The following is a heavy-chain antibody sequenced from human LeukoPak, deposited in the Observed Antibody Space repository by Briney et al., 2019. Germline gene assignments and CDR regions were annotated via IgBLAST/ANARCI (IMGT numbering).Heavy chain of an antibody. Sequence: SESLSLTCTVSGGSISSGGYYWNWIRQHPGKGLEWIGFIYYSGSTYYNTSLKSRVTISIDTSKNQFSLKLSSVTAADTAMYFCAREPYRGPLDYWGQGTLVTVSS. V-gene: IGHV4-31*03. CDR3: AREPYRGPLDY. J-gene: IGHJ4*02. CDR1: GGSISSGGYY. D-gene: IGHD2-2*01. CDR2: IYYSGST.